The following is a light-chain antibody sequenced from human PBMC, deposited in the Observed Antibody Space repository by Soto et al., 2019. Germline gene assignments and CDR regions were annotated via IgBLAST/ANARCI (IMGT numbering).Light chain of an antibody. CDR2: DAS. CDR1: QSISSW. V-gene: IGKV1-5*01. Sequence: DIPMTQSPSTLSASVGDSVTIACWASQSISSWLAWYQQKPGIAPKLLISDASSLESGVPSRFSGSGSGTEFTLTISSLQPDDFATYYCQHYETYPAFGQGTKVEIK. J-gene: IGKJ1*01. CDR3: QHYETYPA.